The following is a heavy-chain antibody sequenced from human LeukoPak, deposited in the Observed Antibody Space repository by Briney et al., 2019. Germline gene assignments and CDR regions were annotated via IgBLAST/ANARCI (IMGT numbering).Heavy chain of an antibody. J-gene: IGHJ4*02. CDR1: GGSFSGYY. CDR2: INHSGST. Sequence: SETLSLTCAVYGGSFSGYYWSWIRQPPGKGLEWIWEINHSGSTNYNPSLKSRVTISVDTSKNQFSLKLSSVTAADTAVYYCARRRRMTTDKYFDYWGQGTLVTVSS. CDR3: ARRRRMTTDKYFDY. V-gene: IGHV4-34*01. D-gene: IGHD4-11*01.